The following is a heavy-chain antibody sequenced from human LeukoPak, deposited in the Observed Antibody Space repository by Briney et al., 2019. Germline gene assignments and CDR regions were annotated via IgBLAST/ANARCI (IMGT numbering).Heavy chain of an antibody. CDR1: GASISGWY. J-gene: IGHJ4*02. CDR3: AISSLYDSSGYPLDY. Sequence: SETLSLTCTVSGASISGWYWSWIRQPPGKGLEWIGYIYYSGSTNYNPSLKSRVTISVDTSKNQFSLKLSSVTAADTAVYYCAISSLYDSSGYPLDYWGQGTLVTVSS. CDR2: IYYSGST. V-gene: IGHV4-59*08. D-gene: IGHD3-22*01.